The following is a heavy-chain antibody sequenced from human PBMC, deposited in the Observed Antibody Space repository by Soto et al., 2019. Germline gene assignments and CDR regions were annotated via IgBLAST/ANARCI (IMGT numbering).Heavy chain of an antibody. CDR3: ARDQTGYGDFDY. J-gene: IGHJ4*02. CDR2: IYYSGST. Sequence: QVQLQESGPGLVKPSETLSLTCTVSGGSISSYYWRWIRQPPGKGLEWIGYIYYSGSTNYNPSLKSRVTISVDTSKNQFSLKLSSVTAADTAVYYCARDQTGYGDFDYWGQGTLVTVSS. CDR1: GGSISSYY. V-gene: IGHV4-59*01. D-gene: IGHD4-17*01.